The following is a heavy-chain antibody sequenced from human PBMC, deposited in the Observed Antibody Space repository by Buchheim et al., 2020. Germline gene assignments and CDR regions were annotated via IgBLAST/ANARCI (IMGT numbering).Heavy chain of an antibody. CDR3: ARGPSPYYYDSSGYSSY. J-gene: IGHJ4*02. Sequence: QVQLQESGPGLVKPSQTLSLTCTVSGGPISSGDYYWSWILQPPGKGLEWIGYIYYSGITYYNPSLKSRVTISVETSKNQFSLKMSTVTAADTAMYYCARGPSPYYYDSSGYSSYWGQGTL. V-gene: IGHV4-30-4*01. D-gene: IGHD3-22*01. CDR2: IYYSGIT. CDR1: GGPISSGDYY.